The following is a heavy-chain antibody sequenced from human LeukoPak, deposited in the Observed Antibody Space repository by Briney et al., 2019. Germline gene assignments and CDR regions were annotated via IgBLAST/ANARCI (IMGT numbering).Heavy chain of an antibody. CDR1: GYTFTTFG. CDR2: ISTYNGNT. J-gene: IGHJ4*02. V-gene: IGHV1-18*01. Sequence: ASVKVSCKASGYTFTTFGITWVRQAPGQGLEWMRWISTYNGNTNYAQNLQGRVTMTTGTSTNTAYMELRSLTSDDTAVYYCARVGSDCSDGNCYWGQGTLVTVSS. CDR3: ARVGSDCSDGNCY. D-gene: IGHD2-15*01.